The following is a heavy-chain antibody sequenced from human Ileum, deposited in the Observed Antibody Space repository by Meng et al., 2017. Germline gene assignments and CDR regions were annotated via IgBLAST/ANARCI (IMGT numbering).Heavy chain of an antibody. J-gene: IGHJ4*01. CDR1: GGAVHGYY. CDR3: ARDIYDSSGYYVDY. CDR2: ISHSGKI. D-gene: IGHD3-22*01. Sequence: QIQRCGVDLLYPCGTLYLICAAYGGAVHGYYWNWCRQPPGKGLEWIGEISHSGKINSNPSLNSRVIILLDSSKSQFSLRLTSVTAADTAVYYCARDIYDSSGYYVDYWGQGTLVTVSS. V-gene: IGHV4-34*01.